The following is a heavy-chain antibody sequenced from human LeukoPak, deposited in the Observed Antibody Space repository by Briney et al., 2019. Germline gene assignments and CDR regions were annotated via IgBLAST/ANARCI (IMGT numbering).Heavy chain of an antibody. J-gene: IGHJ4*02. V-gene: IGHV3-23*01. CDR1: EFTFSIYA. D-gene: IGHD3-22*01. Sequence: GGSLRLSCEASEFTFSIYAMSWVRQAPGKGLEWVSSITSAGENTFYTGSVKGRFTISRDNSRNTLYLQMNSLRAEDTAIYYCAKDRPNYYGSNGHYYRRDGDYWGQGTLVTVSS. CDR2: ITSAGENT. CDR3: AKDRPNYYGSNGHYYRRDGDY.